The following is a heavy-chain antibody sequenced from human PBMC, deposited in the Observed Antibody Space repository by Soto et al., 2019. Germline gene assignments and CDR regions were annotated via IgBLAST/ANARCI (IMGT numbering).Heavy chain of an antibody. CDR1: GGSISSSSYY. CDR3: ARRGGDSVDYYYMDV. D-gene: IGHD2-21*02. Sequence: SETLSLTCTVSGGSISSSSYYWGWIRQPPGKGLEWIGSIYYSGSTYYNPSLKSRVTISVDTSKNLFSLKLSSVTAADTAVYYCARRGGDSVDYYYMDVWGKGTTVTVSS. J-gene: IGHJ6*03. V-gene: IGHV4-39*01. CDR2: IYYSGST.